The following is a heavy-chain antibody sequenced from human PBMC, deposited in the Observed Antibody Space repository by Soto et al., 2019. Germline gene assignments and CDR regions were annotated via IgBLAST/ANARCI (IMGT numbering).Heavy chain of an antibody. CDR2: INHSGST. CDR1: GGSFSGYY. Sequence: SETLSLTCAVYGGSFSGYYWSWIRQPPGKGLEWIGEINHSGSTNYNPSLKSRVTISVDTSKNQFSLKLSSVTAADTAVYYCARRLGRRKSGGGDYWGQGTLVTVSS. CDR3: ARRLGRRKSGGGDY. J-gene: IGHJ4*02. D-gene: IGHD2-15*01. V-gene: IGHV4-34*01.